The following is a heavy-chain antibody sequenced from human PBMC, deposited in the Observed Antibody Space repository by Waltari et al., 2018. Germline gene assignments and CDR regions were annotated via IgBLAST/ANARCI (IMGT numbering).Heavy chain of an antibody. CDR1: GFTFSRYW. Sequence: EVQLVESGGGLVQPGGSLRLSCAASGFTFSRYWMSWVRQAPGQGLEWVANIKQDGSEKYYVDSVKGRFTISRDNAKNSLYLQMNSLRAEDTAVYYCARDFGVVIRGAYYYYGMDVWGQGTTVTVSS. CDR2: IKQDGSEK. J-gene: IGHJ6*02. V-gene: IGHV3-7*01. CDR3: ARDFGVVIRGAYYYYGMDV. D-gene: IGHD3-3*01.